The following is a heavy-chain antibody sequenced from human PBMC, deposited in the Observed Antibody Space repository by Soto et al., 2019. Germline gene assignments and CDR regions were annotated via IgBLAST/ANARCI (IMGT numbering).Heavy chain of an antibody. V-gene: IGHV1-3*01. J-gene: IGHJ4*02. CDR1: GYALTSFA. CDR2: INAGNDNT. CDR3: ARGDGNFPYFDY. D-gene: IGHD1-7*01. Sequence: QVQVVQSGAEVKKPGASVKVSCKASGYALTSFALHWVRQVAGQRLEWMGWINAGNDNTKISQKFRGRVTIIRDTSANTVYMELSNLRSEDTALYYCARGDGNFPYFDYWGQGTLVTVSS.